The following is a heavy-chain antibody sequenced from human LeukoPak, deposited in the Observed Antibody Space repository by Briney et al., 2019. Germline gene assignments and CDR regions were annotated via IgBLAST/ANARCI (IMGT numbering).Heavy chain of an antibody. CDR3: ARGHYDILTGYPTFDY. CDR2: INSDGSST. V-gene: IGHV3-74*01. Sequence: GGSLRLSCAASGFTFSSYWTHWVRQAPGKGLVWVSRINSDGSSTSYADSVKGRFTISRDNAKNTLYLQMNSLRAEDTAVYYCARGHYDILTGYPTFDYWGQGTLVTVSS. CDR1: GFTFSSYW. J-gene: IGHJ4*02. D-gene: IGHD3-9*01.